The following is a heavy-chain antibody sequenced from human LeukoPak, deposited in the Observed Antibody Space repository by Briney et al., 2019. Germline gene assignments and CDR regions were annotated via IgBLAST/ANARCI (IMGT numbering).Heavy chain of an antibody. J-gene: IGHJ5*02. CDR2: INPNSGDT. CDR3: ASDTYYDFWSGFRS. D-gene: IGHD3-3*01. Sequence: ASVKVSCKSSGYTFTGYYIHWVRQAPGLGLEWMASINPNSGDTNYAQKFQGMVTMTRDTSISTAYMELTRLRSDDTAVYYCASDTYYDFWSGFRSWGQGTLVTVSS. V-gene: IGHV1-2*02. CDR1: GYTFTGYY.